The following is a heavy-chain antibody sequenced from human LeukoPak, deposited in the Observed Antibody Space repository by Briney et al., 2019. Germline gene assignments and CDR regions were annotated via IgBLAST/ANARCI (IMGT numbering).Heavy chain of an antibody. Sequence: GGSLRLSCAASGFTFGSYAMSWVRQAPGKGLEWVSSISSSSSYIYYADSVKGRSTISRDNAKNSLYLQMNSLRAEDTAVYYCARDPYRPRYFDLWGRGTLVTVSS. CDR1: GFTFGSYA. CDR2: ISSSSSYI. J-gene: IGHJ2*01. CDR3: ARDPYRPRYFDL. V-gene: IGHV3-21*01.